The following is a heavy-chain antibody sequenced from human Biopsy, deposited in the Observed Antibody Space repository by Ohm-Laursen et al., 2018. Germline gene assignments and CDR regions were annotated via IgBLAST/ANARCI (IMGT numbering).Heavy chain of an antibody. CDR3: ARGSNDFGGLYFPR. Sequence: QTLSLTCTVSGGSFTGHYWSWIRRPPGKAREGIGDISYTGYTSYNASLKGRVTISVDTSRNHFSLRLSSLTAADTAVYYCARGSNDFGGLYFPRWGQGTPVTVSS. J-gene: IGHJ1*01. D-gene: IGHD4-23*01. V-gene: IGHV4-59*11. CDR2: ISYTGYT. CDR1: GGSFTGHY.